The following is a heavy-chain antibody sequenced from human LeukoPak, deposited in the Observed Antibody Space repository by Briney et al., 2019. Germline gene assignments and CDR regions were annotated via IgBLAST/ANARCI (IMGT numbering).Heavy chain of an antibody. J-gene: IGHJ4*02. V-gene: IGHV1-18*01. CDR2: INGYHGNT. Sequence: ASVKVSCKASGYTFDNYGVTWVRQAPGQGLEWMGWINGYHGNTIYVHKFQDRVTMTTDTSTNTVYMELRSLTSDDTAVYYCARGGENYYDSLYYFDFWGQGTLVTVSS. CDR3: ARGGENYYDSLYYFDF. D-gene: IGHD3-22*01. CDR1: GYTFDNYG.